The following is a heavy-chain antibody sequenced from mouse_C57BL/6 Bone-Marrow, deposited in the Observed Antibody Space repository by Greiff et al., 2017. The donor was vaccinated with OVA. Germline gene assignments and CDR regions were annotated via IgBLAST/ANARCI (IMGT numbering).Heavy chain of an antibody. V-gene: IGHV1-55*01. J-gene: IGHJ3*01. CDR3: ARRGSGYGCAY. CDR2: IYPGSGST. CDR1: GYTFTSHW. D-gene: IGHD3-2*02. Sequence: VQLQQPGAELVKPGASVKMSCKASGYTFTSHWITWVKQRPGQGLEWIGDIYPGSGSTNYNEKFKSKATLTVDTSSSTAYMQLSSLTSEDSAVYYCARRGSGYGCAYWGQGTLVTVSA.